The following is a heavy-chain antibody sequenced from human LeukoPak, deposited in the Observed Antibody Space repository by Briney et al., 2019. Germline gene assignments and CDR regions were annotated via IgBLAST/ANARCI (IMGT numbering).Heavy chain of an antibody. CDR3: ARAVTGGSGYYYYMDV. D-gene: IGHD3-10*01. V-gene: IGHV3-13*01. J-gene: IGHJ6*03. CDR1: GFTFSSYD. CDR2: IGTAGDT. Sequence: GGSLRLSCAASGFTFSSYDMHWVRQATGKGLEWVSAIGTAGDTYYPGSVKGRFTISRENAKNSLCLQMNSLRAGDTAVYYCARAVTGGSGYYYYMDVWGKGTTVTISS.